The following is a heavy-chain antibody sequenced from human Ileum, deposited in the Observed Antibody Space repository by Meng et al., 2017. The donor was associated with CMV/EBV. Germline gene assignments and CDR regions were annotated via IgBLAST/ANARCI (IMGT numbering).Heavy chain of an antibody. Sequence: SCKASGYTFTSYGVSWFRQAPGKGLEWVSGFSRNAEDTHYADSVRGRFTMSRDTSKNTLYLQMNSLRAEDTAVYYCAKGSRDGFNGLFDCWGQGALVTVSS. J-gene: IGHJ4*02. CDR2: FSRNAEDT. CDR1: GYTFTSYG. CDR3: AKGSRDGFNGLFDC. V-gene: IGHV3-23*01. D-gene: IGHD5-24*01.